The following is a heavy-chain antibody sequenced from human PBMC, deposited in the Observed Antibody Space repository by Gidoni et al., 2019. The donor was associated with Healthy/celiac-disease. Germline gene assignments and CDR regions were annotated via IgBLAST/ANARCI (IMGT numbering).Heavy chain of an antibody. CDR3: ARHLYCSSTSCYKNAFDI. J-gene: IGHJ3*02. Sequence: QLQLQESGPGLVKPSETLSLTCTGSGGSISSSSYYWGWIRQPPGKGLEWIGSIYYSGSTYYNPSLKSRVTISVDTSKNQFSLKLSSVTAADTAVYYCARHLYCSSTSCYKNAFDIWGQGTMVTVSS. CDR1: GGSISSSSYY. CDR2: IYYSGST. V-gene: IGHV4-39*01. D-gene: IGHD2-2*02.